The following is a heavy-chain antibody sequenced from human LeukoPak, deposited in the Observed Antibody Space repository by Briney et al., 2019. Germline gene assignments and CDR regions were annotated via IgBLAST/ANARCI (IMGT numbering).Heavy chain of an antibody. V-gene: IGHV3-21*06. D-gene: IGHD2-15*01. J-gene: IGHJ4*02. CDR2: MSSGSRYI. Sequence: GGSLRLSCAASGFTFRNYYMTWIRQAPGKGLEWISSMSSGSRYIYYADSVRGRFTISRDNTKNSLYLLMNNLRAEDTAIYYCARDRPTGASRVFVVQWGQGTPVTVSS. CDR1: GFTFRNYY. CDR3: ARDRPTGASRVFVVQ.